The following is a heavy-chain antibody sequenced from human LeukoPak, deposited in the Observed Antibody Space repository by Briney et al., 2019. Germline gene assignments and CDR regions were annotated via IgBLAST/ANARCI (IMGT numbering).Heavy chain of an antibody. CDR3: ARGKVPSYYYYYYMDV. J-gene: IGHJ6*03. V-gene: IGHV1-69*05. CDR2: IIPIFGTA. CDR1: GGTFSNYA. Sequence: ASVKVSCKASGGTFSNYAISWVRQAPGQGLEWIGGIIPIFGTANYAQKFQGRVTITTDESTSTAYMEPSSLRSEDTAVYYCARGKVPSYYYYYYMDVWGKGTTVTVSS. D-gene: IGHD2-2*01.